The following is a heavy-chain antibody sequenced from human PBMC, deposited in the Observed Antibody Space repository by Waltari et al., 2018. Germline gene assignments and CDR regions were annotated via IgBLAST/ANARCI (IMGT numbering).Heavy chain of an antibody. CDR2: INTNTWNP. D-gene: IGHD6-6*01. V-gene: IGHV7-4-1*02. CDR3: ARGPASALDY. Sequence: QVQLVQSGSELKKPGASVKVSCKGSGYTFANFAINWVRQAPGQGLEWMGWINTNTWNPSYVQDFTGRFVFSSDTSVSTAYLQINNLKTDDTAVYYCARGPASALDYWGQGALVTVSS. J-gene: IGHJ4*02. CDR1: GYTFANFA.